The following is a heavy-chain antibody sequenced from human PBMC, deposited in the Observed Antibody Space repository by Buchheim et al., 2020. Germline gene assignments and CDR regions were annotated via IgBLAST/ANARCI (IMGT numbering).Heavy chain of an antibody. J-gene: IGHJ4*02. CDR2: ISYDGSNK. Sequence: QVQLVESGGGVVQPGRSLRLSCAASGFTFSSYGMHWVRQAPGKGLEWVAVISYDGSNKYYADSVKGRFTISRDNSKTTLYLQMNSLRAEDTAVYYCAKGVTTVTTGRFDYWGQGTL. V-gene: IGHV3-30*18. CDR3: AKGVTTVTTGRFDY. CDR1: GFTFSSYG. D-gene: IGHD4-11*01.